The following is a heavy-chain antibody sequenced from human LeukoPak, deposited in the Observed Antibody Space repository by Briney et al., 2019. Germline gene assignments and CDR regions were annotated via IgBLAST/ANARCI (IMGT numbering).Heavy chain of an antibody. CDR1: RYTFTSYD. CDR3: ARVGPSPYFDY. Sequence: VASVKVSCKASRYTFTSYDINWVRQATGHGVEWMGWMNPNSGNTGYAQKFQGRVTITRNTSIRTACMELSSLRSEDTAVYYCARVGPSPYFDYWGQGTLVTVSS. D-gene: IGHD3/OR15-3a*01. CDR2: MNPNSGNT. J-gene: IGHJ4*02. V-gene: IGHV1-8*03.